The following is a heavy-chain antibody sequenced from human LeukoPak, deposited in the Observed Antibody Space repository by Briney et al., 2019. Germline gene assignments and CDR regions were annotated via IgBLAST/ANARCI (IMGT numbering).Heavy chain of an antibody. D-gene: IGHD3-16*01. CDR1: GFTVSSNY. J-gene: IGHJ6*02. Sequence: GGSLRLSCAASGFTVSSNYMSWVRQAPGKGLEWVSVIYSGGSTYYADSVKGRFTISRDNSKNTLYLQMNSLRAEDTAVYYCARALGGYYDMDVWGQGTTVTVSS. V-gene: IGHV3-53*01. CDR2: IYSGGST. CDR3: ARALGGYYDMDV.